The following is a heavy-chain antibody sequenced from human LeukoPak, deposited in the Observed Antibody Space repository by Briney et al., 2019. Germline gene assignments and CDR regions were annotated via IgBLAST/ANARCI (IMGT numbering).Heavy chain of an antibody. Sequence: GGSLRLSCAASGFTFSSYSMNWVRQAPGRGLEWVSSISGSSSYIYYADSVKGRFTISRDNAKNTLYLQMNSLSAEDTAVYYCARRYGDYYYNYMDVWGKGTTVTVSS. CDR1: GFTFSSYS. CDR2: ISGSSSYI. CDR3: ARRYGDYYYNYMDV. D-gene: IGHD4-17*01. J-gene: IGHJ6*03. V-gene: IGHV3-21*04.